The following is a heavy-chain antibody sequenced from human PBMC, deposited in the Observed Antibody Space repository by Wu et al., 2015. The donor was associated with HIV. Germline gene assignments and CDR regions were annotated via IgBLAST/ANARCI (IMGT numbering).Heavy chain of an antibody. Sequence: QVQLVQSGAEVKKPGASVKVSCKASGYTFSGYYMHWVRQAPGQGLEWMGWINPNSGGTNYAQKFQGRVTMTRDTSISTAYMELSRLRSDDTAVYYCARAAWDILTGSAIRFDPWGQGTLVTVSS. D-gene: IGHD3-9*01. CDR1: GYTFSGYY. J-gene: IGHJ5*02. CDR3: ARAAWDILTGSAIRFDP. CDR2: INPNSGGT. V-gene: IGHV1-2*02.